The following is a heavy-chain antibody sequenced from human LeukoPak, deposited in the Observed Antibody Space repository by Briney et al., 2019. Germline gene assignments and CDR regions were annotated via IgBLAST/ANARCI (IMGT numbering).Heavy chain of an antibody. J-gene: IGHJ4*02. CDR3: AKRSSSSSPPYFDY. CDR2: VDDSGAFT. Sequence: GGSLRLSCAASRFAFSSYAMGWVRQAPGKGLEWVSSVDDSGAFTHYADSVKGRFTISRDNSKSTLYLQMNSLRAEDTALYYCAKRSSSSSPPYFDYCGQGTLVTVSS. D-gene: IGHD6-6*01. V-gene: IGHV3-23*01. CDR1: RFAFSSYA.